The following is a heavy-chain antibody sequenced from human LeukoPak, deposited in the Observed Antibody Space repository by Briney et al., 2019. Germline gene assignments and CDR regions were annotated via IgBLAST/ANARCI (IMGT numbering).Heavy chain of an antibody. CDR2: ISFSGSPI. J-gene: IGHJ4*02. Sequence: GGSLRLSCAASGFTFSDYYMSWICQAPGKGLEWVSYISFSGSPIYYADSVKGRFTVSRDNAKNSLYLQMNSLRAEDTAVYYCVRSRGYSYGRGLYFDYWGQGTPVTVSS. D-gene: IGHD5-18*01. V-gene: IGHV3-11*01. CDR3: VRSRGYSYGRGLYFDY. CDR1: GFTFSDYY.